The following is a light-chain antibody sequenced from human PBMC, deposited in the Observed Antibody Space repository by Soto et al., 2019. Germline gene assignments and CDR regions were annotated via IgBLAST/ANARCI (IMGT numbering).Light chain of an antibody. Sequence: QSAPTQPPSASGSPGQSVTIPCTGTSSDVGDYKYVSWYQQHPAKVPKLLIYEVSKRPSGVPDRFSGSKSGNTASLTVSGLQAEDEADYYCSSFVGSPVVFGGGTKLTVL. J-gene: IGLJ2*01. CDR1: SSDVGDYKY. V-gene: IGLV2-8*01. CDR3: SSFVGSPVV. CDR2: EVS.